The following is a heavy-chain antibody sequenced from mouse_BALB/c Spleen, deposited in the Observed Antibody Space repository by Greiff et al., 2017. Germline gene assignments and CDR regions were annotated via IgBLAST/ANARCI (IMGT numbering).Heavy chain of an antibody. Sequence: VQLVESGAELARPGASVKLSCKASGYTFTDYYINWVKQRTGQGLEWIGEIYPGSGNTYYNEKFKGKATLTADKSSSTAYMQLSSLTSEDSAVYFCAIITTADWYFDVWGAGTTVTVSS. CDR3: AIITTADWYFDV. CDR1: GYTFTDYY. V-gene: IGHV1-77*01. D-gene: IGHD1-2*01. CDR2: IYPGSGNT. J-gene: IGHJ1*01.